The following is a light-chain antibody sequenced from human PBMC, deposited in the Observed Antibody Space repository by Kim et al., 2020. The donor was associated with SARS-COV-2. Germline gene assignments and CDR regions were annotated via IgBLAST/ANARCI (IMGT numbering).Light chain of an antibody. J-gene: IGLJ2*01. CDR3: QSYDNTNVI. Sequence: GKSVTIPCPRRSGPIARDYVQWYRQRPNSVPATVIYDGDQRPSGVPDRFSGSIDSSSNSASLTISGLSADDEADYYCQSYDNTNVIFGGGTQLTVL. V-gene: IGLV6-57*03. CDR1: SGPIARDY. CDR2: DGD.